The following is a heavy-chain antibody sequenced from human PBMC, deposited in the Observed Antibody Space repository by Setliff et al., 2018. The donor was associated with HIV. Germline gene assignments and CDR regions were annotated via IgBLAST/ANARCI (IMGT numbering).Heavy chain of an antibody. CDR3: ARVIVGASDAFDI. D-gene: IGHD1-26*01. CDR1: GYSFTSYW. CDR2: IYPGDSDT. Sequence: GESLKISCKGSGYSFTSYWIGWVRQMPGKGLAWMGVIYPGDSDTRYSPSFQGQVTISVDKSISTAYLQWSSLRASDIAMYYCARVIVGASDAFDIWGQGTMVTVSS. V-gene: IGHV5-51*01. J-gene: IGHJ3*02.